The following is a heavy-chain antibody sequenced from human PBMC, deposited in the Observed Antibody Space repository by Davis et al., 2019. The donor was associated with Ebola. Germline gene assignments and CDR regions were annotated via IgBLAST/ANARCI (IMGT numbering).Heavy chain of an antibody. D-gene: IGHD2-8*01. CDR2: ISWNSGSI. CDR1: GFTFDDYA. J-gene: IGHJ4*02. V-gene: IGHV3-9*01. Sequence: PGGSLRLSCAASGFTFDDYAMHWVRQAPGKGLEWVSGISWNSGSIGYADSVKGRFTISRDNAKNSLYLQMNSLRAEDTALYYCAKDKGYCTSGVCSPGYYFEYWGQGTLVMVSS. CDR3: AKDKGYCTSGVCSPGYYFEY.